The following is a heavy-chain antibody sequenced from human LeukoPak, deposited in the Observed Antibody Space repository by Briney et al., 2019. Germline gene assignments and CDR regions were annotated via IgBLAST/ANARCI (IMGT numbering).Heavy chain of an antibody. CDR3: ARDENYDSSGYFPY. Sequence: GRSLRLSCAASGFTFGSYAMHWVRQAPGKGLEWVAVISYDGSNKYYADSVTGRFTISRDNSKNTLYLQMNSLRAEDTAVYYCARDENYDSSGYFPYWGQGTLVTVSS. D-gene: IGHD3-22*01. V-gene: IGHV3-30-3*01. J-gene: IGHJ4*02. CDR1: GFTFGSYA. CDR2: ISYDGSNK.